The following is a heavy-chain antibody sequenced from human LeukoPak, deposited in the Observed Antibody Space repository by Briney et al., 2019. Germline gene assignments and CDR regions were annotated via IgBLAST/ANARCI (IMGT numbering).Heavy chain of an antibody. D-gene: IGHD4-17*01. CDR3: ARKRYYGDYLISGRYYFDY. CDR2: ISAYNGNT. CDR1: GYTFTSYG. V-gene: IGHV1-18*01. J-gene: IGHJ4*02. Sequence: ASVKVSCKASGYTFTSYGISWVRQAPGQGLEWMGWISAYNGNTNYAQKLQGRVTMTTDTSTSTAYMELRSLRSDDTAVYYCARKRYYGDYLISGRYYFDYWGQGTLATVSS.